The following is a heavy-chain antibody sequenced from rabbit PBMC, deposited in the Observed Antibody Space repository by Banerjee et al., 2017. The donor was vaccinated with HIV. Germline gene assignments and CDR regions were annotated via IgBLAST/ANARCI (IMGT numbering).Heavy chain of an antibody. CDR2: IDPVFGST. CDR1: GFILSSYG. Sequence: QEQLVESGGGLVQPGGSLKLSCKASGFILSSYGVSWVRQAPGKGLEWIGYIDPVFGSTYYANWVNGRFTISSHNAQNTLYLQLNSLTAADTATYFCARDEDYTGYGAFNLWGQGTLVTVS. J-gene: IGHJ4*01. D-gene: IGHD7-1*01. CDR3: ARDEDYTGYGAFNL. V-gene: IGHV1S47*01.